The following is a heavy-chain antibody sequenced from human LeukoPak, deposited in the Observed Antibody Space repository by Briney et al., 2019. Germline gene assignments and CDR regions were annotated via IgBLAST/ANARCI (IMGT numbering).Heavy chain of an antibody. Sequence: NASETLSLTCTVSGGSISSGSYYWSWIRQPAGKGLEWIVRIYTSGSTNYNPSLKSRVTISVDTSKNQFSLKLSSVTAADTAVYYCARGGYCSSTSCSDAFDIWGQGTMVTVSS. CDR2: IYTSGST. CDR3: ARGGYCSSTSCSDAFDI. D-gene: IGHD2-2*01. J-gene: IGHJ3*02. CDR1: GGSISSGSYY. V-gene: IGHV4-61*02.